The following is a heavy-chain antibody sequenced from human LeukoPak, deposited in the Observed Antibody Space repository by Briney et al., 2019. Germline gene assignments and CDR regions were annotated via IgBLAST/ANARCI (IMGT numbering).Heavy chain of an antibody. CDR2: IYDSRFT. J-gene: IGHJ4*02. D-gene: IGHD2/OR15-2a*01. Sequence: PSETLSLTCTVSGGSISSGSHYWSWIRHHPGKGLEWIGCIYDSRFTYYNPSLASRISISVDSSDNQLSLKFASVTAADTAVYYCAGGFNSSKMAYWGQGTLVTVSS. CDR1: GGSISSGSHY. V-gene: IGHV4-31*03. CDR3: AGGFNSSKMAY.